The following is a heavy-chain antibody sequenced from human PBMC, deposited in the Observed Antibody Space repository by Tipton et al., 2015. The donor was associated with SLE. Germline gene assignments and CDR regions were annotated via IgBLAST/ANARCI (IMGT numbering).Heavy chain of an antibody. CDR2: ITTTGGST. V-gene: IGHV3-23*01. Sequence: SLRLSCAASGFTFSRYAMNWVRQSPGRGLEWLSGITTTGGSTYYADSVKGRFTISRDNSKNTLYLQLNSLRAEDTALYYCAKDLVAATRADAFVIWGQGTMVTVSS. CDR3: AKDLVAATRADAFVI. D-gene: IGHD6-19*01. J-gene: IGHJ3*02. CDR1: GFTFSRYA.